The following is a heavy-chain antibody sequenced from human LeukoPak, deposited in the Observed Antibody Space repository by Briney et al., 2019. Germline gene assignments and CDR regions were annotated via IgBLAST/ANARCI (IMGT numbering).Heavy chain of an antibody. D-gene: IGHD4-17*01. Sequence: PSETLSLTCAVYGGSLSGYYWSWIRQPPGKGLEWIGEINHSGSTNYNPSLKSRVTISVDTSKNQFSLKLSSVTAADTAVYYCARGRSTVWFDPWGQGTLVTVSS. CDR3: ARGRSTVWFDP. V-gene: IGHV4-34*01. CDR1: GGSLSGYY. CDR2: INHSGST. J-gene: IGHJ5*02.